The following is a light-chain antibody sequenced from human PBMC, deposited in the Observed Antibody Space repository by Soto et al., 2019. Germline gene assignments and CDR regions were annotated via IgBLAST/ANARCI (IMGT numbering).Light chain of an antibody. Sequence: AIQMTQSPSSLSASVGDRVTITCRASQGIRNDLGWYQQKPGEAPKLLIYDASALPRGVPSRFSGSGSGSDFTLTISSLDPEDFAVYYCQQRSNWPPITFGQGTRLEIK. V-gene: IGKV1-6*01. CDR1: QGIRND. J-gene: IGKJ5*01. CDR2: DAS. CDR3: QQRSNWPPIT.